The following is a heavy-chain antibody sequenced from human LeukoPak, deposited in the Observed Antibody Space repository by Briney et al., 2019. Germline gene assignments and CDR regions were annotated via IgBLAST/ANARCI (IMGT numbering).Heavy chain of an antibody. CDR2: IIPIFGTA. V-gene: IGHV1-69*13. D-gene: IGHD5-12*01. J-gene: IGHJ6*02. CDR3: ARDLDIVGGGMDV. CDR1: GGTFSSYA. Sequence: SVKVSCKASGGTFSSYAISWVRQAPGQGLEWMGGIIPIFGTANYAQKFQGSVTITADESTSTAYMELSSLRSEDTAVYYCARDLDIVGGGMDVWGQGTTVTVSS.